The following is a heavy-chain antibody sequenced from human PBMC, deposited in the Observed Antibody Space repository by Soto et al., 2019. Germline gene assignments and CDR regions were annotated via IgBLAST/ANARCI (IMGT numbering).Heavy chain of an antibody. J-gene: IGHJ5*02. Sequence: EVQVLESGGGLVQPGGSLRLSCASSGFTLSSYAMSWVRQAPGKGLEWVSAISASGGGTYYADSVKGRFTISRDDSKNTLYLQMSSLRAEDTAVYYCATGSYGSENYYTRAKGNWFGPWGQGTLVTVSS. CDR3: ATGSYGSENYYTRAKGNWFGP. V-gene: IGHV3-23*01. CDR1: GFTLSSYA. D-gene: IGHD3-10*01. CDR2: ISASGGGT.